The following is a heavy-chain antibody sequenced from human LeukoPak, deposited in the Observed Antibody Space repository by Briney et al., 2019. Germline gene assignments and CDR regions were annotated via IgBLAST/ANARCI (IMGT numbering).Heavy chain of an antibody. Sequence: PSETLSLTCTVSGGSISSGGYYWSWIRQHPGKGLEWIGYIYYSGSTYYNPSLKSRVTISVDTSKNQFSLELSSVTAADTAVYYCARDLGYCSSTSCYSNWFDPWGQGTLVTVSS. CDR3: ARDLGYCSSTSCYSNWFDP. V-gene: IGHV4-31*03. CDR1: GGSISSGGYY. CDR2: IYYSGST. D-gene: IGHD2-2*03. J-gene: IGHJ5*02.